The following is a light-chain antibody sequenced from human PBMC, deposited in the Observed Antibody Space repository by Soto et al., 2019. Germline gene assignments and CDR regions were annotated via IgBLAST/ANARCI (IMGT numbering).Light chain of an antibody. CDR2: AAS. Sequence: GESVTIPCRASQVIITSLAWYQVKPGKAPKLLIYAASTLESGVPSRFSATVSGTEFSLTITSLQPEDFAIYYCQHRSDWPITFGQGRRLEIK. CDR3: QHRSDWPIT. CDR1: QVIITS. V-gene: IGKV1-9*01. J-gene: IGKJ5*01.